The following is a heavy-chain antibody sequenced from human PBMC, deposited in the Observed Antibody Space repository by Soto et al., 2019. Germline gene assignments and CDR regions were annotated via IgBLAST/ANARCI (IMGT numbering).Heavy chain of an antibody. CDR2: IYASGSS. CDR1: DDSISTYY. J-gene: IGHJ4*02. D-gene: IGHD2-8*01. Sequence: SETLSLTCTVSDDSISTYYWHWIRQPAGKGLEWIGRIYASGSSNYNPSLRSRVTMSVDTSKNQFSLELNSVTAADTAVYYCARSETNGYSIFKYWGQGTLVTVSS. CDR3: ARSETNGYSIFKY. V-gene: IGHV4-4*07.